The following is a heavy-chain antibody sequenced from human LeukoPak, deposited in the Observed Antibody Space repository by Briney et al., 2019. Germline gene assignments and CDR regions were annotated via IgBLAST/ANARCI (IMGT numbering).Heavy chain of an antibody. D-gene: IGHD2-2*01. V-gene: IGHV1-18*01. J-gene: IGHJ4*02. Sequence: ASVKVSCKASGYTFTSYGISWVRQAPGQGLEWMGWISAYNGNTNYAQKLQGRVTMTTDTSTSTAYMELRSLRSDDTAVYYCARVSLIVVVPAAHYFDYWGQGTLVTVSS. CDR2: ISAYNGNT. CDR3: ARVSLIVVVPAAHYFDY. CDR1: GYTFTSYG.